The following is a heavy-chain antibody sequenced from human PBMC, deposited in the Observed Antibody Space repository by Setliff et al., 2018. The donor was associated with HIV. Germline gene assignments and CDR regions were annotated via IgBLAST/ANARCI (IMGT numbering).Heavy chain of an antibody. D-gene: IGHD3-3*01. CDR2: IYYSGST. CDR3: ARRTIWGDAFDI. V-gene: IGHV4-59*11. Sequence: PSETLSLTCTVSGGSISSHYWSWIRQPPGKGLEWIGSIYYSGSTNYNPSLKSRVTISVDTSKNQFSLKLSSVTAADTAVYYCARRTIWGDAFDIWGQGTMVTVSS. CDR1: GGSISSHY. J-gene: IGHJ3*02.